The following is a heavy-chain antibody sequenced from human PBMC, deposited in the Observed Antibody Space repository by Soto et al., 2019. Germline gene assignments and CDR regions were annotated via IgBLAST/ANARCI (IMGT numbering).Heavy chain of an antibody. D-gene: IGHD5-12*01. V-gene: IGHV4-59*08. J-gene: IGHJ6*03. Sequence: SETLSLTCTVSGGSISSYYWSWIRQPPGKGLEWIGYIYYSGSTNYNPSLKSRVTISVDTSKNQFSLKLSSVTAADTAVYYCARRNEYSGYDYLGDRYYYYYMDVWGKGTTVTVSS. CDR2: IYYSGST. CDR3: ARRNEYSGYDYLGDRYYYYYMDV. CDR1: GGSISSYY.